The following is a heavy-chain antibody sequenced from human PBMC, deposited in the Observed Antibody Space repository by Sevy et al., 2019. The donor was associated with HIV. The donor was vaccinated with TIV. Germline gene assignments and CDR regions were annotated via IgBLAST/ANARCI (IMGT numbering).Heavy chain of an antibody. CDR1: GYTLTELS. J-gene: IGHJ4*02. Sequence: ASVKVSCKVSGYTLTELSMHWVGQAPGKGLEWMGGFDPEDRETIYAQKFQGRVTMSEDTSTDTAYMELSSLRSEDTAVYYCATEQGHGGWYLDYWGQGTPVAVSS. V-gene: IGHV1-24*01. D-gene: IGHD6-19*01. CDR3: ATEQGHGGWYLDY. CDR2: FDPEDRET.